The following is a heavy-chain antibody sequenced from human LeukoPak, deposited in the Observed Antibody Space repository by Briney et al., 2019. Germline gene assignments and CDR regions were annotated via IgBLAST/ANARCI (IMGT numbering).Heavy chain of an antibody. CDR1: GFTFSSYA. CDR2: ISYDGSNK. J-gene: IGHJ5*02. V-gene: IGHV3-30*04. Sequence: GGSLRLSCAASGFTFSSYAMHWVRQAPGKGLEWVAVISYDGSNKYYADSVKGRFTISRDNSKNTLYLQMNSLRAEDTAVYYCARDMDTAMVIVFWFDPWGQGTLVTVSS. CDR3: ARDMDTAMVIVFWFDP. D-gene: IGHD5-18*01.